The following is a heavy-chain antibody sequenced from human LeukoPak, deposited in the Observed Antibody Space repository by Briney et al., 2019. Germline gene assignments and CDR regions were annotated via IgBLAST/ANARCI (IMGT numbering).Heavy chain of an antibody. Sequence: SETLSLTCTVSGGSISFYYWSWIRQPPGKGLEWIGYIYYSGSTNYNPSLKSRVTISVDTSKNQFSLRLSSVTAADTAVYYCARVERSISSSSYYFDYWGQGTLVTVSS. CDR3: ARVERSISSSSYYFDY. J-gene: IGHJ4*02. D-gene: IGHD6-6*01. V-gene: IGHV4-59*01. CDR1: GGSISFYY. CDR2: IYYSGST.